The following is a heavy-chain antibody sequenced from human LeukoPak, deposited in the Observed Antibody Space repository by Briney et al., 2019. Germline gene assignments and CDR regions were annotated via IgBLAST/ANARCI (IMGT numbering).Heavy chain of an antibody. J-gene: IGHJ3*02. D-gene: IGHD4-17*01. CDR3: ARDRSYGDYDYDAFDI. CDR2: IYYSGNT. CDR1: GGSISTSSYY. Sequence: SETLSLTCTVSGGSISTSSYYWGWIRQPPGKGLEWIGSIYYSGNTYYNPSLKSRVTISVDTSKNQFSLKLSSVTAADTAVYYCARDRSYGDYDYDAFDIWGQGTMVTVSS. V-gene: IGHV4-39*07.